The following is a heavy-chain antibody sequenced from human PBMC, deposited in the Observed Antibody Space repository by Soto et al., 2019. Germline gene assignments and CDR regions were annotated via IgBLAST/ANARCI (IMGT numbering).Heavy chain of an antibody. CDR3: ARDPAYYDILTGNYYYYGMDV. D-gene: IGHD3-9*01. CDR2: IYYSGST. Sequence: SETMSLTCPVYGGSISSGDYYWSWIRQPPGKGLEWIGYIYYSGSTYYNPSLKSRVTISVDTSKNQFSLKLSSVTAADTAVYYCARDPAYYDILTGNYYYYGMDVWGQGTTVTVSS. J-gene: IGHJ6*02. CDR1: GGSISSGDYY. V-gene: IGHV4-30-4*01.